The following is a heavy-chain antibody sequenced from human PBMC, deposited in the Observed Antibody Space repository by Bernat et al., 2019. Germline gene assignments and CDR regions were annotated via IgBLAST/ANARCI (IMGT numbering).Heavy chain of an antibody. J-gene: IGHJ4*02. Sequence: QVQLVQSGAEVKKPGASVKVSCKASGYTFTSYGISWVRPAPGQGLEWMGWISAYNGNTNYAQKLQGRVTMTTDTSTSTAYMELRSLRSDDTAVYYCARMHALGSTNPTRHDYWGQGTLVTVSS. V-gene: IGHV1-18*01. CDR2: ISAYNGNT. CDR1: GYTFTSYG. D-gene: IGHD1-14*01. CDR3: ARMHALGSTNPTRHDY.